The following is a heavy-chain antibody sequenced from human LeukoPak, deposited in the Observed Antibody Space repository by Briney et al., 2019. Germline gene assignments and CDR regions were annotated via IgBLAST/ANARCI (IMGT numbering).Heavy chain of an antibody. J-gene: IGHJ6*03. D-gene: IGHD2-2*02. CDR1: GYTFTGYY. CDR3: ARVPSKYCSSTSCYMSMDV. Sequence: ASVKVSCMASGYTFTGYYMHWVRQAPGQGLEWMGWINPNSGGTNYAQKFQGRVTMTRDTSISTAYMELSRLRSDDTAVYYCARVPSKYCSSTSCYMSMDVWGKGTTVTVSS. V-gene: IGHV1-2*02. CDR2: INPNSGGT.